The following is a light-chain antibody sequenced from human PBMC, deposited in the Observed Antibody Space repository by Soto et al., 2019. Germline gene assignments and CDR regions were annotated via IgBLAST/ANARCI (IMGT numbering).Light chain of an antibody. CDR1: SSDLAIYNY. Sequence: QSALTQPASVSGSPGQSITISCTGTSSDLAIYNYVSWYQQHPGKAPRLLIHGVRNRPPGISSRFSASKSGLTASLTISRLQAEDEADYYCTSFATNRFYVFGPGTKLTVL. CDR2: GVR. CDR3: TSFATNRFYV. V-gene: IGLV2-14*01. J-gene: IGLJ1*01.